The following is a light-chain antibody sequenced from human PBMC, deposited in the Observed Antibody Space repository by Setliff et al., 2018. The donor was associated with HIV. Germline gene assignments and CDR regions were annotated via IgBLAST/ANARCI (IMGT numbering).Light chain of an antibody. CDR1: NIRIKN. CDR3: QVWDTGTVV. V-gene: IGLV3-9*01. Sequence: SYALTQPLSVSVALGQTARITCGGHNIRIKNVHWYQQKPGQAPVLVIYRDSNRPSGIPERFSGSNSGNTATLTISRAQAGDEADYYCQVWDTGTVVFGGGTKVTV. J-gene: IGLJ2*01. CDR2: RDS.